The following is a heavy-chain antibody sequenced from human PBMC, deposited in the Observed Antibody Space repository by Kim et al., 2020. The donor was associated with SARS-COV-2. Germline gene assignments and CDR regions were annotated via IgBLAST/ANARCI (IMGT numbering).Heavy chain of an antibody. CDR1: GFTFSSYA. CDR2: ISYDGSNK. D-gene: IGHD6-13*01. Sequence: GGSLRLSCAASGFTFSSYAMHWVRQAPGKGLEWVAVISYDGSNKYYADSVKGRFTISRDNSKNTLYLQMNSLRAEDTAVYYCRTGGIAVAGDRLHYYYYGMDVWGRGTTVTVSS. CDR3: RTGGIAVAGDRLHYYYYGMDV. V-gene: IGHV3-30*04. J-gene: IGHJ6*02.